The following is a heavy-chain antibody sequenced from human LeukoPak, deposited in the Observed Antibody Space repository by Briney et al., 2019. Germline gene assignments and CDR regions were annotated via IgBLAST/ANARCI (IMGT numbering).Heavy chain of an antibody. D-gene: IGHD3-22*01. V-gene: IGHV4-39*07. CDR1: GDSISSSRDF. CDR3: AGVSVGSSGYFKWFDP. J-gene: IGHJ5*02. Sequence: KSSETLSLTCTVSGDSISSSRDFWGWIRQPPGKGLEWIGSIYYSGSTYYNPSLKSRVTISLDTSKNQFSLKLSSVTAADTAVYYCAGVSVGSSGYFKWFDPWGQGTLVTASA. CDR2: IYYSGST.